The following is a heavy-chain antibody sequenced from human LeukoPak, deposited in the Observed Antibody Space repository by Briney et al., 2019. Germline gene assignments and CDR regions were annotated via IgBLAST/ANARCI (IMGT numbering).Heavy chain of an antibody. CDR1: GFTFSSYT. J-gene: IGHJ3*02. CDR3: AREKYDSGTEVALYAFDI. V-gene: IGHV3-48*01. D-gene: IGHD3-10*01. CDR2: ISSSSGTI. Sequence: PGGSLRLSCAASGFTFSSYTMNWVRQAPGKGLEWVSYISSSSGTIYYADSVKGRFTISRDNAKNSLYLQMNSLRAEDTAVYYCAREKYDSGTEVALYAFDIWAKGQWSPSLQ.